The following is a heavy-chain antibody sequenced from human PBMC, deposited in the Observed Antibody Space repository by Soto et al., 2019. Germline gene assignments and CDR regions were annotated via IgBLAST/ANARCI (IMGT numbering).Heavy chain of an antibody. CDR1: GGTFSSYA. J-gene: IGHJ6*02. CDR3: ARTYYYDSSGYYYGSYYGVDV. V-gene: IGHV1-69*13. Sequence: ASVKVSCKASGGTFSSYAISWVRQAPGQGLEWMGGIIPIFGTANYAQKFKGRVTITADESTSTAYMELSSLRSEDTAVYYCARTYYYDSSGYYYGSYYGVDVWGQGTTVTVSS. D-gene: IGHD3-22*01. CDR2: IIPIFGTA.